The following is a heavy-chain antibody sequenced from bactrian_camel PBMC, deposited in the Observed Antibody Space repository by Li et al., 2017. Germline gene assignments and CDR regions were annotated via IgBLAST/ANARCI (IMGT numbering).Heavy chain of an antibody. Sequence: VQLVESGGGSVQSGGSLRLSCTASGYFYSKNCMGWFRQTPGKEREGVAAIRRDDLTAYTDSGKGRFTISRDNAKNTVYLEMNNLKPEDTALYYCAAGARPLRGTCAYKYWGQGTQVTVS. CDR3: AAGARPLRGTCAYKY. CDR1: GYFYSKNC. J-gene: IGHJ4*01. CDR2: IRRDDLT. V-gene: IGHV3S53*01. D-gene: IGHD1*01.